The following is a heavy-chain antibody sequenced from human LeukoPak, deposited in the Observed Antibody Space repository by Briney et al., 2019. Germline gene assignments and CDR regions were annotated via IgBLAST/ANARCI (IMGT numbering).Heavy chain of an antibody. J-gene: IGHJ4*02. CDR2: LSSNGGTT. Sequence: GGSLRLSCSASGFSFSSNAMHWVRQAPGKELEYVAGLSSNGGTTHYVDSVKGRVTISRDNSKNTLYLQVSGLRAEDTAVYYCASTYYFDSSGYYPFDYWGRGTLVTVSS. CDR3: ASTYYFDSSGYYPFDY. D-gene: IGHD3-22*01. CDR1: GFSFSSNA. V-gene: IGHV3-64D*09.